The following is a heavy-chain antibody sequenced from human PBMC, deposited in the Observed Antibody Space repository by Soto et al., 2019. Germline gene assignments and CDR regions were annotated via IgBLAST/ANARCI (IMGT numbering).Heavy chain of an antibody. CDR1: GFTFSSYG. D-gene: IGHD7-27*01. Sequence: QVQLVESGGGVAQPGRSLRLSCAASGFTFSSYGMHWVRQAPGKGLEWVAVISYDGSNKYYADSVKGRFTISRDNSKNTLYLEMNSLRAEDTAVYYGAKGGGDWGYYYYYGMDVWGQGTTVTVSS. V-gene: IGHV3-30*18. CDR3: AKGGGDWGYYYYYGMDV. CDR2: ISYDGSNK. J-gene: IGHJ6*02.